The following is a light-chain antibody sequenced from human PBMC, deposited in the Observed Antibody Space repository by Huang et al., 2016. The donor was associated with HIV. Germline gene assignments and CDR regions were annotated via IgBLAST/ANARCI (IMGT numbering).Light chain of an antibody. CDR2: DGS. V-gene: IGKV3-11*01. CDR1: QTIRTY. CDR3: QQRRSWPLT. J-gene: IGKJ4*01. Sequence: EVVLTYPPPISSLFPGETAILSCRARQTIRTYVAWYQQRPGQGPRLLIYDGSNRAAGVPARISGAGSGTTFTLSISGLESEDFGVYYCQQRRSWPLTFGGGTRVEI.